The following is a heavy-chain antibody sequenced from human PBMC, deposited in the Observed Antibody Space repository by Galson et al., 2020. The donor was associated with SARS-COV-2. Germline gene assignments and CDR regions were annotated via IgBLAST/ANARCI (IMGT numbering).Heavy chain of an antibody. D-gene: IGHD3-10*01. V-gene: IGHV4-34*01. CDR2: IKTGGNT. CDR1: GGSFSGYS. Sequence: SETLSLTCAVYGGSFSGYSWTWIRQPPGKGLEWIGEIKTGGNTNYSPSLRSRVTVSVDTSKNQFSLNLRSVTAADTALYYCARGHRGVVPSPVLGLGPYYSYYYMDVWDKGTTVTVSS. CDR3: ARGHRGVVPSPVLGLGPYYSYYYMDV. J-gene: IGHJ6*03.